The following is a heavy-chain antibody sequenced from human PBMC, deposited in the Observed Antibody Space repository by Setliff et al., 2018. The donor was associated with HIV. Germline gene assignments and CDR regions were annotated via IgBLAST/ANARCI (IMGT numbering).Heavy chain of an antibody. CDR3: ARDPYDYVWGSYRHRFDY. Sequence: GASVKVSCKTSGDAFNSNAISWVRQAPGQGLEWMGGILGIFGTTYYAQKFQGRVTITADKSTSTAYMELSSLRSDDTAVYYCARDPYDYVWGSYRHRFDYWGQGTLVTVSS. D-gene: IGHD3-16*02. J-gene: IGHJ4*02. V-gene: IGHV1-69*06. CDR2: ILGIFGTT. CDR1: GDAFNSNA.